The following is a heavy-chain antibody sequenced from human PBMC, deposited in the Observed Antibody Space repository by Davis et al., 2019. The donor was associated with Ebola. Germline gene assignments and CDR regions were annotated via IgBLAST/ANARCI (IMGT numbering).Heavy chain of an antibody. J-gene: IGHJ3*02. Sequence: GESLKISCAASGFTFSSYSMNWVRQAPGKGLEWVSYISSSSSTIYYADSVKGRFTISRDNAKNSLYLQMNSLRDEETAVYYCARAREAYYYDSSGYYLGSDAFDIWGQGTMVTVSS. CDR3: ARAREAYYYDSSGYYLGSDAFDI. CDR1: GFTFSSYS. V-gene: IGHV3-48*02. D-gene: IGHD3-22*01. CDR2: ISSSSSTI.